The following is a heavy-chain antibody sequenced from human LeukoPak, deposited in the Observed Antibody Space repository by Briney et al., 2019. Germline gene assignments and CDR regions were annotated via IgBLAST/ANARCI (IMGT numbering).Heavy chain of an antibody. J-gene: IGHJ4*02. D-gene: IGHD4-17*01. CDR2: ISGSGGST. Sequence: GGSLRLSCAASGFTFSSYAMSWVRQAPGKGLEWVSAISGSGGSTYYADSVKGRFTIPRDNSKNTLYLQMNSLRAEDTAVYYCAKVDDYGDYATLDYWGQGTLVTVSS. CDR1: GFTFSSYA. V-gene: IGHV3-23*01. CDR3: AKVDDYGDYATLDY.